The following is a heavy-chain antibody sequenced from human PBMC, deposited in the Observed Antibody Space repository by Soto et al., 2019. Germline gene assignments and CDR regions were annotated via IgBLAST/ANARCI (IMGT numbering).Heavy chain of an antibody. CDR3: ARDIRIAVADHAGGDY. J-gene: IGHJ4*02. V-gene: IGHV3-30-3*01. CDR1: GFTFSSYA. Sequence: GGSLRLSCAASGFTFSSYAMHWVRQAPGKGLEWVAVISYDGSNKYYADSVKGRFTISRDNSKNTLYLQMNSLRAEDTAVYYCARDIRIAVADHAGGDYWGQGTLVTVSS. D-gene: IGHD6-19*01. CDR2: ISYDGSNK.